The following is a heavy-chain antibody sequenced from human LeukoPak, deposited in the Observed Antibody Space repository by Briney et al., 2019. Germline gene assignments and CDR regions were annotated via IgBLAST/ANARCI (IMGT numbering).Heavy chain of an antibody. Sequence: PSETLSLTCTVSGGSISSYYWSWIRQPPGKGLEWIGEINHSGSTNYNPSLKSRVTISVDTSKNQFSLKLSSVTAADTAVYYCARISGWGYFDYWGQGTLVTVSS. V-gene: IGHV4-34*01. CDR3: ARISGWGYFDY. D-gene: IGHD6-19*01. J-gene: IGHJ4*02. CDR1: GGSISSYY. CDR2: INHSGST.